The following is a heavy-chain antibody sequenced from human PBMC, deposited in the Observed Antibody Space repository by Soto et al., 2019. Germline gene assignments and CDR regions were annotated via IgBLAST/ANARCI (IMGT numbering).Heavy chain of an antibody. V-gene: IGHV1-18*01. J-gene: IGHJ5*02. CDR1: GYTFTSYG. CDR3: ARARYCSSTSCYVGGNWFDP. D-gene: IGHD2-2*01. CDR2: ISAYNGNT. Sequence: ASVKVSXKASGYTFTSYGISWVRQAPGQGLEWMGWISAYNGNTNYAQKLQGRVTMTTDTSTSTAYMERRSLRSDDTAVYYCARARYCSSTSCYVGGNWFDPWGQGTLVTVSS.